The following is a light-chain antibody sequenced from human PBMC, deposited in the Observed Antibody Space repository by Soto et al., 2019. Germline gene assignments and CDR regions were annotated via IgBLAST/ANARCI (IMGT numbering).Light chain of an antibody. J-gene: IGKJ1*01. CDR1: QSISNR. V-gene: IGKV1-5*01. Sequence: DIQMTQSPSTLSASVGDRFTITCRASQSISNRLAWYQQKPGKAPKLLIYDASSLESGVPSRLSGSGSATEFILTISSPQPDDFPTYHCQHYGGVWTFGQGTKVDIK. CDR3: QHYGGVWT. CDR2: DAS.